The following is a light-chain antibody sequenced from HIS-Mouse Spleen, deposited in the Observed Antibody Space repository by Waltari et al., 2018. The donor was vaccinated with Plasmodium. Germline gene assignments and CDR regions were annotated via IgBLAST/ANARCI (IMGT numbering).Light chain of an antibody. J-gene: IGKJ2*01. CDR1: QSISSY. Sequence: DIQMTQSPSSLSASVGARVTITCRASQSISSYLNWYQQKPGKAPTLLIYAASSLQSGVPSRFSGSGSGTDFTLTISSLQPEDFATYSCKQSHTFGQGTKLEIK. CDR2: AAS. V-gene: IGKV1-39*01. CDR3: KQSHT.